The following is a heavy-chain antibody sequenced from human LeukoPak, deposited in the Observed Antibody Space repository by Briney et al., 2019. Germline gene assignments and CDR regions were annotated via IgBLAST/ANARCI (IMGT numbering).Heavy chain of an antibody. CDR1: GYTFASYW. Sequence: GESLKISCEGSGYTFASYWIVWVRQMPGKGLEWMGIIYPGNSDARYSPSFQGQVTISADKSISTAYLQWSNLKASDTAMYYCVREANDYNSGYGMDVWGQGTTVTVSS. D-gene: IGHD3-10*01. J-gene: IGHJ6*02. CDR2: IYPGNSDA. CDR3: VREANDYNSGYGMDV. V-gene: IGHV5-51*01.